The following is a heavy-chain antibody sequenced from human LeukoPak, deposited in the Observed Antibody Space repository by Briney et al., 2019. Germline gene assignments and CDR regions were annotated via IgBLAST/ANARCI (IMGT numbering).Heavy chain of an antibody. J-gene: IGHJ6*03. V-gene: IGHV4-34*01. CDR3: ARAPDIVVVVAATRGHYYYYMDV. CDR1: GGSFSGYY. Sequence: PSETLSLTCAVYGGSFSGYYWSWIRQPPGKGLEWIGEINHSGSTNYNPSLKSRVTISVDTSKNQFSLKLSSVTAADTAVYYCARAPDIVVVVAATRGHYYYYMDVWGKGTTVTVSS. CDR2: INHSGST. D-gene: IGHD2-15*01.